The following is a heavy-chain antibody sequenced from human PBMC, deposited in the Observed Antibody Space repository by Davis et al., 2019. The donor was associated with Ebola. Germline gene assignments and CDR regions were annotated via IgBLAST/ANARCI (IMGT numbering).Heavy chain of an antibody. D-gene: IGHD2-15*01. CDR1: GYSISSGYY. CDR2: IYHSGST. CDR3: ASGPPMLAATTFLGHN. V-gene: IGHV4-38-2*01. Sequence: PGGFLRLSCAVSGYSISSGYYWGWIRQPPGKGLEWIGSIYHSGSTYYNPSLKSRVTISVDTSKNQFSLKLSSVTAADTAVYYCASGPPMLAATTFLGHNWGQGTLVTVSS. J-gene: IGHJ4*02.